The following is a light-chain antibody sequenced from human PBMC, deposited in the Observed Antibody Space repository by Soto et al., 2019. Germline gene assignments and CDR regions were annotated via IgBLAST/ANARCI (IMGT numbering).Light chain of an antibody. CDR3: QTWGTGVI. V-gene: IGLV4-69*01. J-gene: IGLJ2*01. CDR1: SGHSSYA. Sequence: QSVLTQSPSASASLGASVKLTCTLSSGHSSYAIAWHQQQPEKGPRYLMKLKSDGSHSKGDGIPDRFSGSSSGAERYLTISSLQSEDEADYYCQTWGTGVIFGGGTKLTV. CDR2: LKSDGSH.